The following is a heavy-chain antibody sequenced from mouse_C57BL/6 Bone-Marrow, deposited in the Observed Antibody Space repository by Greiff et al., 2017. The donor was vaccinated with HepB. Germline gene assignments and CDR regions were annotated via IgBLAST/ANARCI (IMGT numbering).Heavy chain of an antibody. D-gene: IGHD2-1*01. J-gene: IGHJ4*01. Sequence: VQLQQPGAELVKPGASVKMSCKASGYTFTSYWITWVKQRPGQGLEWIGDIYPGSGSTNYNEKFKSKATLTVDTSSSTAYMHLSSLTSEDSAVYYCAREEYGNFLYYYALDYWGQGTSVTVSS. CDR3: AREEYGNFLYYYALDY. CDR1: GYTFTSYW. CDR2: IYPGSGST. V-gene: IGHV1-55*01.